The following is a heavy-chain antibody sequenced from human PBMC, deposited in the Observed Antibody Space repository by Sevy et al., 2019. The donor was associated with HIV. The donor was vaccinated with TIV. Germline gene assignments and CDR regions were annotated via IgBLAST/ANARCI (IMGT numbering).Heavy chain of an antibody. J-gene: IGHJ6*02. CDR3: ARGLVVPAAKGVLHYYYGMDV. CDR1: GYTFTGYY. Sequence: ASVKFSCKASGYTFTGYYMHWVRQAPGQGLEWMGWINPNSGGTNYAQKFQGRVTMTRDTSISTAYMELSRLRSDDTAVYYCARGLVVPAAKGVLHYYYGMDVWGQGTTVTVSS. V-gene: IGHV1-2*02. D-gene: IGHD2-2*01. CDR2: INPNSGGT.